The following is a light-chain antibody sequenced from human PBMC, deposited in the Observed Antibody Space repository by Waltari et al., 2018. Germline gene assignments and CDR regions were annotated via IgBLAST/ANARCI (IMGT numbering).Light chain of an antibody. CDR3: QQYNNWPPGT. V-gene: IGKV3-15*01. J-gene: IGKJ1*01. CDR2: GSS. Sequence: EPVVTQSPATLSVSPGERATLSCRTSQTIGRRLAWHQQNPGQAPRLVIYGSSIRATGIPPRFSGSGSETEFALTISGLQSEDFAVYYCQQYNNWPPGTFGQGTKVEI. CDR1: QTIGRR.